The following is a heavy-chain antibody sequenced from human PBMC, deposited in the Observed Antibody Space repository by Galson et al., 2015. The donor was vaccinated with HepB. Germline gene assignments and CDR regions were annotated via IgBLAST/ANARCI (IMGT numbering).Heavy chain of an antibody. CDR2: FDPEDGET. D-gene: IGHD3-22*01. Sequence: SVKVSCKVSGYTLTELSMHWVRQAPGKGLEWMGGFDPEDGETIYAQKFQGRVTMTEDTSTDTAYMELSSLRSEDTAVYYCATERYYDSSGYNNQRLSFQKWGKGTLV. CDR1: GYTLTELS. J-gene: IGHJ1*01. CDR3: ATERYYDSSGYNNQRLSFQK. V-gene: IGHV1-24*01.